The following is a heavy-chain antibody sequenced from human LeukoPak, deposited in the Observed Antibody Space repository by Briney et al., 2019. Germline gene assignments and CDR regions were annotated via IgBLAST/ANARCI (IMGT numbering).Heavy chain of an antibody. J-gene: IGHJ3*02. CDR1: GGSISDYY. Sequence: PSETLSLTCTVSGGSISDYYWSWIRQPPGKGLEWIGYIYYSGITNYNPSLKTRVTILVDTSKNQFSLKLSSVTAADTAVYYCARQGVTMVRGVNEGNAFDIWGQGTMVTVSS. CDR3: ARQGVTMVRGVNEGNAFDI. V-gene: IGHV4-59*08. CDR2: IYYSGIT. D-gene: IGHD3-10*01.